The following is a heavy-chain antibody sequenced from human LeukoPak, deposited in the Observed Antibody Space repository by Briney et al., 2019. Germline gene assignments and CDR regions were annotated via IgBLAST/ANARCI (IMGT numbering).Heavy chain of an antibody. CDR1: GFTFDNYA. CDR2: ISGDGGST. D-gene: IGHD5-24*01. Sequence: PGGSLRLSCAASGFTFDNYAMHWVRQAPGKGLEWVSLISGDGGSTYYGDFVKGRFTISRDNAKNSLYLQMNSLRAEDTAVYYCARDRLVGMATMISDYWGQGTLVTVSS. J-gene: IGHJ4*02. V-gene: IGHV3-43*02. CDR3: ARDRLVGMATMISDY.